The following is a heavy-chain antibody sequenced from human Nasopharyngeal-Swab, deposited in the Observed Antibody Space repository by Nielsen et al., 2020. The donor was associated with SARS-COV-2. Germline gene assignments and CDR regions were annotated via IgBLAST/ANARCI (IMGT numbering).Heavy chain of an antibody. CDR3: ARDPRWVPSGGYGVDV. CDR1: GFTFSKFW. V-gene: IGHV3-48*02. Sequence: GESLKISCAASGFTFSKFWMNWVRQAPGKGLEWVSYISRSGSTIYYADSVKGRFTISRDNAKNSLYLQMNSLRDEDTAVYYCARDPRWVPSGGYGVDVWGQGTTVTVSS. CDR2: ISRSGSTI. D-gene: IGHD1-26*01. J-gene: IGHJ6*02.